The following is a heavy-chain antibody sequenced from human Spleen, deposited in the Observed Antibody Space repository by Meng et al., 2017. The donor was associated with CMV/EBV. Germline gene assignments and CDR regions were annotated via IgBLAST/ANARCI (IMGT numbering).Heavy chain of an antibody. CDR3: ARTYNWNYQTWYFDL. D-gene: IGHD1-7*01. J-gene: IGHJ2*01. Sequence: YCGSFSGYYWSWIRQPPGKGLEWIGEINHSGSTNYNPSLKSRVTISVDTSKNQFSLKLSSVTAADTAVYYCARTYNWNYQTWYFDLWGRGTLVTVSS. CDR2: INHSGST. V-gene: IGHV4-34*01. CDR1: CGSFSGYY.